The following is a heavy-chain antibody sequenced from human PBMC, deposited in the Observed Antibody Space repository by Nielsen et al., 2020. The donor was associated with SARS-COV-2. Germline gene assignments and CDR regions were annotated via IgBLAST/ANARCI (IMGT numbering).Heavy chain of an antibody. V-gene: IGHV3-7*05. Sequence: GGSLRLSCAAPGFTFSDSYMSWIRQAPGKGLEWVANINEDGSVVNYVDSVKGRFTISRDNAGKSLYLQMNSLRAEDTAVYYCARDAAYSRFDYWGQGTLVTVSS. CDR2: INEDGSVV. J-gene: IGHJ4*02. CDR3: ARDAAYSRFDY. CDR1: GFTFSDSY. D-gene: IGHD4-11*01.